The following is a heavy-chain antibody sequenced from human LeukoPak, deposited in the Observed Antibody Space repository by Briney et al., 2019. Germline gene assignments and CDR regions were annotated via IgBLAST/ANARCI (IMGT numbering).Heavy chain of an antibody. CDR3: AKDAGSVAGIRAFDI. Sequence: GGSLRLSCAASGFTFDDYAMRWVRQAPGKGLEWVSGISWNSGNIHYADSVKGRFTISRDNAKNSLYLQMNSLRAEDMALYYCAKDAGSVAGIRAFDIWGQGTMVTVSS. D-gene: IGHD6-19*01. CDR2: ISWNSGNI. V-gene: IGHV3-9*03. CDR1: GFTFDDYA. J-gene: IGHJ3*02.